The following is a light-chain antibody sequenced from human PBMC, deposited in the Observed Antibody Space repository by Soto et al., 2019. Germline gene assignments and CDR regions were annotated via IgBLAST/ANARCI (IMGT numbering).Light chain of an antibody. CDR1: QSISSW. J-gene: IGKJ1*01. CDR3: QQYNSYSQS. V-gene: IGKV1-5*01. CDR2: DAS. Sequence: SQLTLSPSTLSASEGDRVTITCRASQSISSWLAWYQQKPGKAPKLLIYDASSLESGVPSRFSGSGSGTEFTLTISSLQPDDFATYYCQQYNSYSQSFGQGTKVDLK.